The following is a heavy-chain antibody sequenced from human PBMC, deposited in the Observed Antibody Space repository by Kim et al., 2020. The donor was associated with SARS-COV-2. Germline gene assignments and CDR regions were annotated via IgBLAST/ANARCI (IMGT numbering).Heavy chain of an antibody. J-gene: IGHJ4*02. CDR2: INPNSGGT. CDR1: GYTFTGYY. Sequence: ASVKVSCKASGYTFTGYYMHWVRQAPGQGLEWMGWINPNSGGTNYAQKFQGRVTMTRDTSISTAYMELSRLRSDDTAVYYCARDLAHCSSTSCYPRDYFDYWGQGTLVTVSS. CDR3: ARDLAHCSSTSCYPRDYFDY. D-gene: IGHD2-2*01. V-gene: IGHV1-2*02.